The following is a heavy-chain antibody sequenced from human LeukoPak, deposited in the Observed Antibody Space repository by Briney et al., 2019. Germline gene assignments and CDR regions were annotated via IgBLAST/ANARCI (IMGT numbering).Heavy chain of an antibody. Sequence: NPGGSLRLSCAASGFTFSSYWMSWVRQAPGKGLEWVANIKQDGSEKYYVDSVKGRFTISRDNAKNSLYLQMNSLRAEDTAVYYCARGEGCNSGSYEMDYWGQGTLVTVSS. CDR3: ARGEGCNSGSYEMDY. CDR2: IKQDGSEK. CDR1: GFTFSSYW. V-gene: IGHV3-7*01. D-gene: IGHD3-10*01. J-gene: IGHJ4*02.